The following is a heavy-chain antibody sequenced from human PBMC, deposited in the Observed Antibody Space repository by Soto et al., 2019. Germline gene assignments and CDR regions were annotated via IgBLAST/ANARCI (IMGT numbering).Heavy chain of an antibody. CDR2: ISAYNGNT. J-gene: IGHJ4*02. D-gene: IGHD6-13*01. Sequence: QVQLVQSGAEVKKPGASVKVSCKASGYTFTSYGISWVRQAPGQVLEGMGWISAYNGNTNYAQKLLGRVTMTTDTSTSTAYMELTSLRSDDTAVYYCARDSYSYSSSLYHGYWGQGTLVTDST. V-gene: IGHV1-18*01. CDR1: GYTFTSYG. CDR3: ARDSYSYSSSLYHGY.